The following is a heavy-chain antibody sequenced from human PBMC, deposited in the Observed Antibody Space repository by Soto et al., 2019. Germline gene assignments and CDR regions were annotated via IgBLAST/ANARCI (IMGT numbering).Heavy chain of an antibody. V-gene: IGHV1-69*02. J-gene: IGHJ3*02. Sequence: ASVKVSCKASGGTFSSYTISWVRQAPGQGLEWMGRIIPILGIANYAQKFQGRVTITADKSTSTAYMELSSLRSEDTAVYYCGRGYGDYDFWSGYYTGDAFDIWGQGTMVTVSS. CDR1: GGTFSSYT. D-gene: IGHD3-3*01. CDR2: IIPILGIA. CDR3: GRGYGDYDFWSGYYTGDAFDI.